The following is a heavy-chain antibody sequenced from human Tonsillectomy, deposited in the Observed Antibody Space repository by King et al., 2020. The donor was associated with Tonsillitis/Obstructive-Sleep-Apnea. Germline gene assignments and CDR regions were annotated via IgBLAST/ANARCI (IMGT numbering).Heavy chain of an antibody. CDR1: GGSVSSSTYY. Sequence: QMQLQESGPGLVKPSETLSLICTVSGGSVSSSTYYWGWIRQPPGKGLEWLATIYYNGDTYYNPSLKSRVTISIDTSKNQFSLNLSSVTAAGSAVDYCARHTREGHFDYYYYMDVWGKGTTVTVSS. J-gene: IGHJ6*03. CDR3: ARHTREGHFDYYYYMDV. V-gene: IGHV4-39*01. D-gene: IGHD1-26*01. CDR2: IYYNGDT.